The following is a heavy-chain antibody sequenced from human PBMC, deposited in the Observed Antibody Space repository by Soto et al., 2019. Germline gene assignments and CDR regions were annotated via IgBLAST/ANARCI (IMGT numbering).Heavy chain of an antibody. V-gene: IGHV1-3*01. D-gene: IGHD3-22*01. J-gene: IGHJ4*02. CDR3: AGRTYYYDSSGYSLDY. CDR1: GYTFTSYA. Sequence: ASVKVSCKASGYTFTSYAMHWVRQAPGQRLEWMGWINAGNGNTKYSQKFQGRVTITRDTSASTAYMELSSLRSEDTAVYYCAGRTYYYDSSGYSLDYWGQGTLVTV. CDR2: INAGNGNT.